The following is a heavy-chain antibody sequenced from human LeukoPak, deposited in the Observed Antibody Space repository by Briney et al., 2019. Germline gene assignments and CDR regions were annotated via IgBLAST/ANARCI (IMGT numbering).Heavy chain of an antibody. CDR3: ARGRPYDILTGYYPLYYYYYGMDV. CDR2: ISYDGSNK. D-gene: IGHD3-9*01. Sequence: VGSLRLSCAASGLTFSSYAMHWVRQAPGKGLEWVAVISYDGSNKYYADSVKGRFTISRDNSKNTLYLQMNSLRAEDTAVYYCARGRPYDILTGYYPLYYYYYGMDVWGKGTTVTVSS. CDR1: GLTFSSYA. J-gene: IGHJ6*04. V-gene: IGHV3-30*04.